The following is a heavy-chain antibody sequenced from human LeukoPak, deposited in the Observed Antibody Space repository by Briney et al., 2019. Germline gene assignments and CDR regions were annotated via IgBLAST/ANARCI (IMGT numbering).Heavy chain of an antibody. J-gene: IGHJ4*02. CDR3: ARPAVADAFDY. CDR2: IYSGGST. Sequence: GGSLRLSCAASGFTVSSNYMSWVRQAPGKGLEWVSVIYSGGSTYYADSVKGRFTISRDNSKNTLYLQMNSLRAEDTAVYYCARPAVADAFDYWGQGTLVTVSS. CDR1: GFTVSSNY. D-gene: IGHD6-19*01. V-gene: IGHV3-53*01.